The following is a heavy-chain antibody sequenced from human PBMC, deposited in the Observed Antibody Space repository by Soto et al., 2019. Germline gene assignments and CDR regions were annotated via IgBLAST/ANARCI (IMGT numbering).Heavy chain of an antibody. Sequence: QVQLVESGGGVVQPGRSLRLSCAASGFTFSSYGMHWVRQAPGKGLEWVAVISYDGSNKYYADSVKGRFTISRDNSKNTLYLQMNSLRAEDTAVYYCAKDLELLWFGGATFYYYYGMDVWGQGTTVTVSS. D-gene: IGHD3-10*01. V-gene: IGHV3-30*18. CDR3: AKDLELLWFGGATFYYYYGMDV. J-gene: IGHJ6*02. CDR2: ISYDGSNK. CDR1: GFTFSSYG.